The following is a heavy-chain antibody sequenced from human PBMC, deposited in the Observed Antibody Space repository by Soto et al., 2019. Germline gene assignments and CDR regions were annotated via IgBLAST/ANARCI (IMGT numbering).Heavy chain of an antibody. CDR3: AKSSWTEYFDS. J-gene: IGHJ4*02. Sequence: SETLSLTCTVSGGSVSSGYWSWIRQSPGKGLEWIAYIYYSGSTNYNPSLKSRVTTLADTSKNQFSLRLSSVTAADTAVYYCAKSSWTEYFDSWGQGTLVTVSS. CDR1: GGSVSSGY. V-gene: IGHV4-59*02. D-gene: IGHD2-2*01. CDR2: IYYSGST.